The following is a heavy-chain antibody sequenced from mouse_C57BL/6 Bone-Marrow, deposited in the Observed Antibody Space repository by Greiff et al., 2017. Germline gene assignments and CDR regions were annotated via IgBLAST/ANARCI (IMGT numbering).Heavy chain of an antibody. CDR2: IYPGDGDT. Sequence: VKLVESGAELVKPGASVKISCKASGYAFSSYWMNWVKQRPGKGLEWIGQIYPGDGDTNYNGKFKGKATLTADKSSSTAYMQLSSLTSEDSAVYCCARRDYGGFAYWGQGTLVTVSA. CDR1: GYAFSSYW. J-gene: IGHJ3*01. V-gene: IGHV1-80*01. D-gene: IGHD1-1*02. CDR3: ARRDYGGFAY.